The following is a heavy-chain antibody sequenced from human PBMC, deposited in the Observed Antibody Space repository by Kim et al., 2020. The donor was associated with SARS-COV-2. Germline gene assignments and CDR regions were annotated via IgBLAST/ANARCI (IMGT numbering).Heavy chain of an antibody. Sequence: ASVKVSCKASGYTFTSYGISWVRQAPGQGLEWMGWISAYNGNTNYAQKLQGRVTMTTDTSTSTAYMELRSLRSDDTAVYYCAREGIWFGESVNYYYYYGMDVWGQGTTVTVSS. CDR3: AREGIWFGESVNYYYYYGMDV. D-gene: IGHD3-10*01. CDR1: GYTFTSYG. V-gene: IGHV1-18*01. J-gene: IGHJ6*02. CDR2: ISAYNGNT.